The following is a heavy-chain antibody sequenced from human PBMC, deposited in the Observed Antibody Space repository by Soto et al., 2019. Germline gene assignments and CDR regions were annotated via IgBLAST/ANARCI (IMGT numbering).Heavy chain of an antibody. CDR1: GFTLNSHA. CDR2: ISGNDGST. CDR3: ARREKHYYDSSGYSDF. Sequence: GGSLRLSCTASGFTLNSHAMNWVCQAPGKGLERVPAISGNDGSTFYAASVKGRFTISRDNSKNTVFLQMNSLRAEDTAIYYCARREKHYYDSSGYSDFWGQGTQVTVSS. V-gene: IGHV3-23*01. D-gene: IGHD3-22*01. J-gene: IGHJ4*02.